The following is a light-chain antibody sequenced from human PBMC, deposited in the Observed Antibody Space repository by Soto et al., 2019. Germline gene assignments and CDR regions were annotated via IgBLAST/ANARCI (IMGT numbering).Light chain of an antibody. J-gene: IGKJ4*01. Sequence: EIVMTQSPGTLSVSPGERATLSCRASQSISTNLAWFQQKPGQTPRLIIYQASIRATGIPARFSGSGSGTDFALTISSLQSEDFAVYYCQHYNDWPLTFGGGTKVEIK. CDR1: QSISTN. CDR2: QAS. CDR3: QHYNDWPLT. V-gene: IGKV3-15*01.